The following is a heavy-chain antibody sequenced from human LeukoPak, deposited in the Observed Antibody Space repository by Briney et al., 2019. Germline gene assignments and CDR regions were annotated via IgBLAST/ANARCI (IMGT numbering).Heavy chain of an antibody. D-gene: IGHD2-15*01. Sequence: GGSLRLSCAASGFTFNNYAMYWVRQAPGKGLEWISGIFGSGGRAHYADSVKGRFTISRHNSKNTVYLQLDSLRVEDTAVYYCGKTTVGYSSGRYPGWPVDYWGQGALVTVSS. J-gene: IGHJ4*02. CDR3: GKTTVGYSSGRYPGWPVDY. V-gene: IGHV3-23*01. CDR1: GFTFNNYA. CDR2: IFGSGGRA.